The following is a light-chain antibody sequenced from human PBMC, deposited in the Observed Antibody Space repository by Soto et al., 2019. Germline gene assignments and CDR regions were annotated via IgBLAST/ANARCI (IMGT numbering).Light chain of an antibody. CDR2: GAS. Sequence: EIVLTQSPGTLSLSPGERATLSCRASQSVGSSYLGWYQQKPGEAPRLLIYGASSRATGIPDRCSGSGSGKYFTITISILSPEDLVDYYCQHYGSSLWTFGQGTKVEIK. CDR3: QHYGSSLWT. CDR1: QSVGSSY. J-gene: IGKJ1*01. V-gene: IGKV3-20*01.